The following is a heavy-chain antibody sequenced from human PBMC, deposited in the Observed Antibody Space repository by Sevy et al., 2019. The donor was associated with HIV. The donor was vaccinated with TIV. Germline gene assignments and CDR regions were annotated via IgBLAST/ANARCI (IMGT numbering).Heavy chain of an antibody. CDR1: GYTFTTYP. V-gene: IGHV1-18*01. J-gene: IGHJ4*02. D-gene: IGHD3-22*01. Sequence: ASVKVSCKASGYTFTTYPIGWVRQAPGQGLEWMGWITTYSGETRDAQKFQGRATMTTDTSTTTAYLELRSLRSDDTAVYSCARDSDGSGYYYADYFDYWGQGTLVTVSS. CDR3: ARDSDGSGYYYADYFDY. CDR2: ITTYSGET.